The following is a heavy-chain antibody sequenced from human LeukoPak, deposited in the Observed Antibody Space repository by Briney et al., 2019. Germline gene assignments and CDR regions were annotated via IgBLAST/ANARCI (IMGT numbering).Heavy chain of an antibody. CDR1: GFTFSSYW. CDR2: VKQDGSEK. Sequence: GGSLRLSCSASGFTFSSYWVTWVRQAPGKGLEWVANVKQDGSEKNYVDSVKGRFTISRDNAKNSLYLQMNSLRVDDTAVYYCARGHRAWSYWGQGILVTVSS. J-gene: IGHJ4*02. D-gene: IGHD3-3*01. CDR3: ARGHRAWSY. V-gene: IGHV3-7*01.